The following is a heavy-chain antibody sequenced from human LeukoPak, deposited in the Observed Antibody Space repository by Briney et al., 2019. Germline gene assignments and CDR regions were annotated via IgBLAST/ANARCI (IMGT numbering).Heavy chain of an antibody. Sequence: GASVKVSCKASGYTFTSYYMHWVRQAPGQGLEWMGIINPSGGSTSYAQKFQGRVTITADESTSTAYMELSSLRSEDTAVYYCARDQGIAAAGTGNAFDIWGQGTMVTVSS. CDR1: GYTFTSYY. D-gene: IGHD6-13*01. V-gene: IGHV1-46*01. J-gene: IGHJ3*02. CDR2: INPSGGST. CDR3: ARDQGIAAAGTGNAFDI.